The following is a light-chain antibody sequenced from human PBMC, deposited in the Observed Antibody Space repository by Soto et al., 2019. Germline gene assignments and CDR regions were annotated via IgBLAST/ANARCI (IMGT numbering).Light chain of an antibody. J-gene: IGKJ2*01. CDR2: AAS. V-gene: IGKV3-20*01. Sequence: EIVLTQSPATLSLSPGERATLSCRASQNFTSSYVAWYQHKPGQAPRLLIYAASSRTTGIPDRFIGSGSGTDYIITIIRLVPDDDGVYYCHHCYGSAQYTFGQGTKVEIK. CDR3: HHCYGSAQYT. CDR1: QNFTSSY.